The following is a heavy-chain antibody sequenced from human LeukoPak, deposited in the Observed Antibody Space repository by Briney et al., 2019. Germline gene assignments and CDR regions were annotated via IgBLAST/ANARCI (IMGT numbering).Heavy chain of an antibody. CDR1: GYSISSGYY. D-gene: IGHD2-2*01. CDR2: IDHSGST. V-gene: IGHV4-38-2*01. Sequence: SETLSLTCAVSGYSISSGYYWGWIRQPPGKGLEWIGSIDHSGSTYYNPSLKSRVTISVDTSKNQFSLNLSSVTAADTAVYYCAREIRYCSSTSCYGGYGMDVWGKGTTVTVSS. J-gene: IGHJ6*04. CDR3: AREIRYCSSTSCYGGYGMDV.